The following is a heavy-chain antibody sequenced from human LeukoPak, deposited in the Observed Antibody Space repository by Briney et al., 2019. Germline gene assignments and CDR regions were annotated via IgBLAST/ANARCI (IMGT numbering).Heavy chain of an antibody. D-gene: IGHD1-26*01. CDR1: GFTVSSNY. Sequence: GGSLRLSCAASGFTVSSNYMSWVRQAPGKGLEWVSYISSSSSTIYYADSVKGRFTISRDNAKNSLYLQMNSLRAEDTAVYYCARERGRVGGPFDYWGQGTLVTVSS. CDR3: ARERGRVGGPFDY. V-gene: IGHV3-48*01. CDR2: ISSSSSTI. J-gene: IGHJ4*02.